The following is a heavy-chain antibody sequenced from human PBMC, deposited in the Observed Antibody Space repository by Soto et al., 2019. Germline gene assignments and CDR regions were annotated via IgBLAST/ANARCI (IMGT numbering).Heavy chain of an antibody. D-gene: IGHD1-26*01. CDR1: GFTVSSTF. CDR2: LYRDDVT. CDR3: ARDRYPFDY. J-gene: IGHJ4*02. Sequence: GGSLRLSCVASGFTVSSTFVNWVRQAPGRGLEWVSILYRDDVTYYADSVKGRFTISRDNSKNTLYLQTNSLRAEDTAVYYCARDRYPFDYWGQGTLVTVSS. V-gene: IGHV3-53*01.